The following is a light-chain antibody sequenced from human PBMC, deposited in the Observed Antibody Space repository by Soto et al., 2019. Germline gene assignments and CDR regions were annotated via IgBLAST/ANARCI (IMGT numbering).Light chain of an antibody. Sequence: AIQLTQSPSSLSASVGDRVTITCRASQGFSSALAWYQHKPGKAPNLLIYAASSLKSGVPSRFSGSGSGTDFTLTISSLQPEDFATYYCQHFAGYPLTFGGGTTVEIK. CDR1: QGFSSA. CDR3: QHFAGYPLT. J-gene: IGKJ4*01. V-gene: IGKV1-13*02. CDR2: AAS.